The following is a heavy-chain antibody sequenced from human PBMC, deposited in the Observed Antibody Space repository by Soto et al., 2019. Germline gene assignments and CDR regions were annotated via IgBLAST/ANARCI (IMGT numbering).Heavy chain of an antibody. CDR2: IYYSGST. V-gene: IGHV4-31*03. J-gene: IGHJ5*02. CDR3: ARTLRDYGGNSCWFDP. Sequence: QVQLQESGPGLVKPSQTLSLTCTVSGGSISSGGYYWSWIRQHPGKGLEWIGYIYYSGSTYYNPSLKFRVTISVDTSKNQFSLKLSSVTAADTAVYYCARTLRDYGGNSCWFDPWGQGTLVTVSS. D-gene: IGHD4-17*01. CDR1: GGSISSGGYY.